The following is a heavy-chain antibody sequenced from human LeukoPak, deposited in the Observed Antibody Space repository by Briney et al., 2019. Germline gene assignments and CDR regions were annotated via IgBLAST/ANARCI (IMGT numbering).Heavy chain of an antibody. CDR2: ISYDGSNK. D-gene: IGHD2-2*02. V-gene: IGHV3-30-3*01. Sequence: GRSLRLSCAASGFTFSSYAMHWVRQAPGKGLEWVAVISYDGSNKYYADSVKGRFTISRDNSKNTLYLQMNSLRAEDTAVYYRARVGCSSTSCYRDYYYYGMDVWGQGTTVTVSS. J-gene: IGHJ6*02. CDR3: ARVGCSSTSCYRDYYYYGMDV. CDR1: GFTFSSYA.